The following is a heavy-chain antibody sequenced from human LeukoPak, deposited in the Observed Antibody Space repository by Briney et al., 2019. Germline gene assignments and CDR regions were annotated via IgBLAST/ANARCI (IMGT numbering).Heavy chain of an antibody. CDR1: GFTFSTYG. CDR2: IRNDGSTK. J-gene: IGHJ4*02. V-gene: IGHV3-30*02. CDR3: AKAPEYYDFWSGYWYYFDY. Sequence: GGSLRLSCAASGFTFSTYGMHWVRRAPGKGLEWVMFIRNDGSTKYYADSVKGRFTISRDNSKNTLYLQMNSLRAEDTAVYYCAKAPEYYDFWSGYWYYFDYWGQGTLVTVSS. D-gene: IGHD3-3*01.